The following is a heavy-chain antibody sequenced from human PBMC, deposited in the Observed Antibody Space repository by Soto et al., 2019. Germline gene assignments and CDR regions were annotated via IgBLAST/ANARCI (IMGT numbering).Heavy chain of an antibody. CDR1: GGSISSGGYY. D-gene: IGHD3-22*01. J-gene: IGHJ6*02. CDR3: ARCGESNYYDSSGYVGYGMDV. CDR2: IYYSGST. V-gene: IGHV4-31*02. Sequence: SETLSLTCTVSGGSISSGGYYWSWIRQHPGKGLEWIGYIYYSGSTYYNPSLKSRVTISVDTSKNQFSLKLSSVTAADTAVYYCARCGESNYYDSSGYVGYGMDVWGQGTTVTVSS.